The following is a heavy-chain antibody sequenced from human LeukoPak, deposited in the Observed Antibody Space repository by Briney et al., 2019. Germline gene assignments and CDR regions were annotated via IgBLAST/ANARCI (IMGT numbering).Heavy chain of an antibody. J-gene: IGHJ4*02. D-gene: IGHD6-13*01. V-gene: IGHV4-61*01. CDR2: IYYSGST. Sequence: SSETLSLTCTVSGGSISSSSYYWGWIRQPPGKGLEWIGYIYYSGSTNYNPSLKSRVTISVDTSKNQFSLKLSSVTAADTAVYYCARDPPGRAAAALLFDYWGQGTLVTVSS. CDR3: ARDPPGRAAAALLFDY. CDR1: GGSISSSSYY.